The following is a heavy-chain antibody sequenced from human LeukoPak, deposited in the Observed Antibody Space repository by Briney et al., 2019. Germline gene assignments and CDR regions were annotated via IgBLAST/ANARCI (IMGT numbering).Heavy chain of an antibody. CDR1: GDSISASTYY. Sequence: SETLSLTCIVSGDSISASTYYWGWIRQPPGKGLDWIGTISYSGSSYSNPSLKSRVTISVDTSKNQFSLKLSSVTAADTAVYCCASALQPYYYYGSGSISYFDYWGQGTLVTVSS. D-gene: IGHD3-10*01. CDR3: ASALQPYYYYGSGSISYFDY. V-gene: IGHV4-39*01. J-gene: IGHJ4*02. CDR2: ISYSGSS.